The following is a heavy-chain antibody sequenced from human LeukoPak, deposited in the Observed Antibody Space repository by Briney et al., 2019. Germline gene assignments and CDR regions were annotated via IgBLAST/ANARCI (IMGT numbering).Heavy chain of an antibody. Sequence: GGSLRLACAASGFTSSGYGMHWVRQATGKGLEWVSTIGTAGDTYYPASVKGRFTISRENAKNSLYLEMTSLRAGDTAVYYCARAGYTYVFDYWGQGTLVTVSS. CDR3: ARAGYTYVFDY. CDR1: GFTSSGYG. J-gene: IGHJ4*02. D-gene: IGHD5-18*01. CDR2: IGTAGDT. V-gene: IGHV3-13*04.